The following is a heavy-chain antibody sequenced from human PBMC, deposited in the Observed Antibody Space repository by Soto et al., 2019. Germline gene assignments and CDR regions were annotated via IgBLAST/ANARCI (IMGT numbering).Heavy chain of an antibody. CDR1: GYTFTSYC. J-gene: IGHJ6*02. Sequence: ASVKVSCKASGYTFTSYCISWVRQAPGQGLEWMGWISAYNGNTNYAQKLQGRVTMTTDTSTSTAYMELRSLRSDDTAVYYCAREDIVVVPAAKGYYYYYGMDVWGQGTTVTVSS. CDR2: ISAYNGNT. V-gene: IGHV1-18*01. D-gene: IGHD2-2*01. CDR3: AREDIVVVPAAKGYYYYYGMDV.